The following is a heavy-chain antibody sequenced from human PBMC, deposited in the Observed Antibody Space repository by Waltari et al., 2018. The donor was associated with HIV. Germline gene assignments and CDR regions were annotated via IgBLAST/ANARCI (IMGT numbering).Heavy chain of an antibody. Sequence: EVQLVQSGAEVKEPGESLKITCQGAGYIFTNFWIGWVRQMPGKGLEWMAIIYPDDSYTIYSPSFQGQVTISVDKSISTAYLQWSSLKASDTAMYYCALLGIDFNFWGPGTLVTVSS. CDR1: GYIFTNFW. CDR3: ALLGIDFNF. CDR2: IYPDDSYT. J-gene: IGHJ4*02. D-gene: IGHD1-1*01. V-gene: IGHV5-51*03.